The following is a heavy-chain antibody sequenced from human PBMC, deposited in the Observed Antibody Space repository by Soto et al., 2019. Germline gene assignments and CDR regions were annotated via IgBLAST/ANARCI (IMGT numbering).Heavy chain of an antibody. J-gene: IGHJ4*02. CDR2: ISYDGSNK. Sequence: QVQLVESGGGVVQPGRSLRLSCAASGFTFSSYAMHWVRQAPGKGLEWVAVISYDGSNKYYADSVKGRFTISRDNSKNTLYLQMNSLRAEDTAVYYCAREQSGAFDYWGQGTLVTVSS. D-gene: IGHD3-10*01. CDR3: AREQSGAFDY. CDR1: GFTFSSYA. V-gene: IGHV3-30-3*01.